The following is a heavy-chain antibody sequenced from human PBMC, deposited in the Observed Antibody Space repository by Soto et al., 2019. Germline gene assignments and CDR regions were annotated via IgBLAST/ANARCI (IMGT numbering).Heavy chain of an antibody. V-gene: IGHV3-23*01. D-gene: IGHD3-22*01. CDR1: GFTFSSYA. J-gene: IGHJ6*02. CDR3: AKDQITMIVVPYGMDV. Sequence: EVQLLESGGGLVQPGGSLRLSCAASGFTFSSYAMSWVRQAPGKGLEWVSAISGSGGSTYYADSVKGRFTISRDNSKNTLYLQMNSLRAEDTAVHYCAKDQITMIVVPYGMDVWGQGTTVTVSS. CDR2: ISGSGGST.